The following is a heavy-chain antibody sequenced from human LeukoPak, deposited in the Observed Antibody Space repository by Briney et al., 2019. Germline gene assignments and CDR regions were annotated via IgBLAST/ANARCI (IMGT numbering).Heavy chain of an antibody. V-gene: IGHV3-7*01. CDR3: AGGYSSGCFED. CDR2: IKQDGSEK. D-gene: IGHD6-19*01. CDR1: GFTFSSYW. J-gene: IGHJ4*02. Sequence: GGSLRPSCAASGFTFSSYWMSWVRQAPGKGLEWVANIKQDGSEKYYVDSVKGRFTISRDNAKNSLYLQMNSLRAEDTAVYYCAGGYSSGCFEDWGQGTLVTVSS.